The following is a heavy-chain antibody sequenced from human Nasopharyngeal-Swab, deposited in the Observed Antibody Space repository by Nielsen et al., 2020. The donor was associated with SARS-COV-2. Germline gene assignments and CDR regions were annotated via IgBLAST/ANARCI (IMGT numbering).Heavy chain of an antibody. Sequence: SETLSLTCTVSGFSISSYYWSWIRQPPGKGLEWIGYIYYSGSTNYNPSLKSRVTISVDTSKNQLSLKLSTVTAADTAVYYCARDRRGGDGFDYWGQGTLVTVSS. V-gene: IGHV4-59*01. J-gene: IGHJ4*02. CDR2: IYYSGST. CDR3: ARDRRGGDGFDY. CDR1: GFSISSYY. D-gene: IGHD2-21*02.